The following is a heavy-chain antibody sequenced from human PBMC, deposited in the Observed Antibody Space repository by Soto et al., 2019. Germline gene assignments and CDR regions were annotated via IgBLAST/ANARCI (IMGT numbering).Heavy chain of an antibody. Sequence: EVQLVESGGGLVQPGGSLRLSCAASGFTFSSYWMHWVRQAPGKGLVWVSRINTDESITTYADSVKGRFTISRDNAKNTLYLQMSSLRGDDTAVYYCARDQLLSFDYWGQGTLVTVSS. CDR3: ARDQLLSFDY. D-gene: IGHD2-2*01. CDR2: INTDESIT. V-gene: IGHV3-74*01. J-gene: IGHJ4*02. CDR1: GFTFSSYW.